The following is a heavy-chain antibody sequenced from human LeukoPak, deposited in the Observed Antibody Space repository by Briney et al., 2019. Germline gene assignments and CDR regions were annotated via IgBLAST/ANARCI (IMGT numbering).Heavy chain of an antibody. CDR2: INPNSGGT. V-gene: IGHV1-2*02. Sequence: ASVKVSCKASGYTFTGYYMHWMRQAPGQGLEWMGWINPNSGGTNYAQKFQGRVTMTRDTSISTAYMELSRLRSDDTAVYYCARRYCSGGSCYVYWFDPWGQGTLVTVSS. D-gene: IGHD2-15*01. CDR3: ARRYCSGGSCYVYWFDP. J-gene: IGHJ5*02. CDR1: GYTFTGYY.